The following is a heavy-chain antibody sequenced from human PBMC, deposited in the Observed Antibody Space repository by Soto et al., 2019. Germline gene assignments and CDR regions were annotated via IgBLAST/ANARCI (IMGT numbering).Heavy chain of an antibody. CDR1: GYTFTSYG. CDR2: ISAYNGNT. V-gene: IGHV1-18*04. J-gene: IGHJ6*02. D-gene: IGHD3-3*01. CDR3: ARIVRYYDFWKAGMDV. Sequence: GASVKVSCKASGYTFTSYGISWVRQAPGQGLEWMGWISAYNGNTNYAQKLQGRVTMTTDTSTSTAYMELRSLRSGDTAVYYCARIVRYYDFWKAGMDVWGQGTTVTISS.